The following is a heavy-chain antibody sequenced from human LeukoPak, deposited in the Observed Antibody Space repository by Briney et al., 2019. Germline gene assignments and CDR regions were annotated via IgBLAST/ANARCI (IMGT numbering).Heavy chain of an antibody. CDR1: GGSFSGYY. J-gene: IGHJ6*02. V-gene: IGHV4-34*01. Sequence: PSETLSLTRAVYGGSFSGYYWSWIRQPPGKGLEWIGEINHSGSTNYNPSLKSRVTISVDTSKNQFSLKLSSVTAADTAVYYCASGPANYYYYGMDVWGQGTTVTVSS. CDR3: ASGPANYYYYGMDV. CDR2: INHSGST. D-gene: IGHD6-25*01.